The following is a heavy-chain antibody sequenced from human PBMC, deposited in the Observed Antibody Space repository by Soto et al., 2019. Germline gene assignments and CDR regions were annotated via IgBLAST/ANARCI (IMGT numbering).Heavy chain of an antibody. Sequence: GGSLRLSCAASGFTFSGSAMHWVRQASGKGLEWVGRIRSKANSYATAYAASVKGRFTISRDDSKNTAYLQMNSLKTEDTAVYYCTTPLGYCSSTSCYTPRMDVWGQGTTVTVSS. CDR2: IRSKANSYAT. V-gene: IGHV3-73*01. CDR3: TTPLGYCSSTSCYTPRMDV. D-gene: IGHD2-2*02. CDR1: GFTFSGSA. J-gene: IGHJ6*02.